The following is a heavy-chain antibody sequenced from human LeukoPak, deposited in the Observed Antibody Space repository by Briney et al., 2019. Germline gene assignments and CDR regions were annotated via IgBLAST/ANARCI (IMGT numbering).Heavy chain of an antibody. J-gene: IGHJ4*02. D-gene: IGHD1-1*01. Sequence: ASVKVSCRASGYTFTSYYMHWLRQAPGQGLEWMGIINPSGGSTSYAQKFQGRVTMTRDTSTSTVYMELSSLRSEDTAVYYCARDRAGTCHYWGQGTLVTVSS. CDR2: INPSGGST. V-gene: IGHV1-46*01. CDR1: GYTFTSYY. CDR3: ARDRAGTCHY.